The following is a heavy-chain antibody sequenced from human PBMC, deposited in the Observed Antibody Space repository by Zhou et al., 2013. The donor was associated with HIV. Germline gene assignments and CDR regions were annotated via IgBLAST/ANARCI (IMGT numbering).Heavy chain of an antibody. J-gene: IGHJ5*02. Sequence: QVQLVQSGAEVKKPGSSVKVSCKASGGTFSSYGLSWVRQAPGQGPEWMGGIIPTFGRTDYAQKFQGRVTITTDESTSTAYMELNSLRSEDTAVYYCARVARGYYGSGIPTQEAGSDPWADGTRGPPSP. D-gene: IGHD3-10*01. CDR3: ARVARGYYGSGIPTQEAGSDP. V-gene: IGHV1-69*05. CDR2: IIPTFGRT. CDR1: GGTFSSYG.